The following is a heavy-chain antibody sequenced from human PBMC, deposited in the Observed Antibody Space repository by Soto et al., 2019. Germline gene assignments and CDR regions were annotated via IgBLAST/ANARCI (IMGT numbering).Heavy chain of an antibody. D-gene: IGHD1-1*01. CDR1: GYTFTSYG. Sequence: QVHLVQSGAEVKKPGASVKVSCKAFGYTFTSYGITWVRQAPGQGLEWMGWISAHNGNTDYAQKLQGRVIVTRDTSTSTAYMELRSRRSDGTAVYYCARGRYGDYWGQGALVTVSS. CDR2: ISAHNGNT. J-gene: IGHJ4*02. CDR3: ARGRYGDY. V-gene: IGHV1-18*01.